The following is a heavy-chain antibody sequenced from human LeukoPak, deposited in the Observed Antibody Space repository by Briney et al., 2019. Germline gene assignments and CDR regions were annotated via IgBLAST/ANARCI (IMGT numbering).Heavy chain of an antibody. CDR3: AVGGSGSYSGAFDI. Sequence: PGGSLRLSCAASGFIFSTYSMNWVRQAPGKGLEWVSVIYSGGSTYYADSVKGRFTISRDNSKNTLYLQMNSLRAEDTAVYYCAVGGSGSYSGAFDIWGQGTMVTVSS. J-gene: IGHJ3*02. CDR2: IYSGGST. CDR1: GFIFSTYS. V-gene: IGHV3-53*01. D-gene: IGHD3-10*01.